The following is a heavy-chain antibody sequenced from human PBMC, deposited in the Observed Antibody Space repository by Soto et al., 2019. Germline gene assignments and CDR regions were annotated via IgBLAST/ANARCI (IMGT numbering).Heavy chain of an antibody. D-gene: IGHD3-3*01. CDR3: ARGKREDFRSGSYGMDV. J-gene: IGHJ6*02. CDR1: GGTFSSYA. V-gene: IGHV1-69*13. CDR2: IIPIFGTA. Sequence: SVKVSCKASGGTFSSYAISWVRQAPGQGLEWMGGIIPIFGTANYAQKFQGRVTITADESTSTAYMELRSLRSEDTAVYYCARGKREDFRSGSYGMDVWGQGTTVTVSS.